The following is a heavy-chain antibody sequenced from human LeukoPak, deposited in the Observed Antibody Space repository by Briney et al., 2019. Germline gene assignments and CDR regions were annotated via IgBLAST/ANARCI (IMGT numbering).Heavy chain of an antibody. Sequence: SETLSLTCTVSGGSISSGDYYWSWIRQPPGKGLEWIGYIYYSGSTYYNPSLKSRVTISVDTSKNQFSLELSSVTAADTAVYYCAGNSSGWYRAFGIWGQGTMVTVSS. CDR3: AGNSSGWYRAFGI. CDR2: IYYSGST. J-gene: IGHJ3*02. D-gene: IGHD6-19*01. CDR1: GGSISSGDYY. V-gene: IGHV4-30-4*01.